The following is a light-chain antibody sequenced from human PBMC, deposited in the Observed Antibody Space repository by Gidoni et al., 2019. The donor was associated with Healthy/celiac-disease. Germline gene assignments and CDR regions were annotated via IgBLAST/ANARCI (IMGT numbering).Light chain of an antibody. CDR1: QSVSSSY. V-gene: IGKV3-20*01. CDR3: QQYGSSPLT. J-gene: IGKJ4*01. Sequence: EIVLPQSPGPLSLSPGERATLSCRASQSVSSSYLAWYQQKPGQAPRLLIYGASSRATGIPDRFSGSGSGTDFTLTISRLEPEDFAVYYCQQYGSSPLTLGGGTKVEIK. CDR2: GAS.